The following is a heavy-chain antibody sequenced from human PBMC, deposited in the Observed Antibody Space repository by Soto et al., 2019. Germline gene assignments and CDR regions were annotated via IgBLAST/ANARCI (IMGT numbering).Heavy chain of an antibody. CDR1: GGSISSGGYY. J-gene: IGHJ4*02. V-gene: IGHV4-31*03. D-gene: IGHD3-9*01. CDR3: ARGADFLTGYSFEY. CDR2: IYYSGST. Sequence: TSETLSLTCTVSGGSISSGGYYWTWIRQHPGKGLEWIGYIYYSGSTYYNPSLKSRVTISIDTSKNQFSLKLSSVTAADTAVYFCARGADFLTGYSFEYWGQGTPVTVSS.